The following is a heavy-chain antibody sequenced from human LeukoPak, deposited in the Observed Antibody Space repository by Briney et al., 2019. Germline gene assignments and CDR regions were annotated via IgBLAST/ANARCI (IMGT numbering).Heavy chain of an antibody. CDR3: ARDYGAGSYSYNWFDL. V-gene: IGHV1-69*04. Sequence: SVKVSCKASGGTFSSYTISWVRQAPGQGLEWMGRIIPILGIANYAQKFQGRVTITADESTSTAYMELSSLRSEDTAVYYCARDYGAGSYSYNWFDLWGQGTLVTVSS. CDR1: GGTFSSYT. J-gene: IGHJ5*02. CDR2: IIPILGIA. D-gene: IGHD3-10*01.